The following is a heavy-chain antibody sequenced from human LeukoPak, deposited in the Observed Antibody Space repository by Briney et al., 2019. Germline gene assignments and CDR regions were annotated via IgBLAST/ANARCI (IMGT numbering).Heavy chain of an antibody. Sequence: PGGSLRLSCAASGFTFSSYAMSWVRQAPGKGLEWVSAISGSGGSTYYADSVKGLFTISRVNSKNMLYLQMNSLRAEDTAVYYCAKDAAGGVVPAALVWGQGTLVTVSS. CDR2: ISGSGGST. CDR3: AKDAAGGVVPAALV. CDR1: GFTFSSYA. D-gene: IGHD2-2*01. V-gene: IGHV3-23*01. J-gene: IGHJ4*02.